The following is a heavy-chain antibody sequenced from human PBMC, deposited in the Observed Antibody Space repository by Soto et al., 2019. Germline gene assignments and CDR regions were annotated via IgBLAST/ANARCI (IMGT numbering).Heavy chain of an antibody. CDR2: INPSGGDS. CDR3: ARGLGSGSYYLY. Sequence: QVQLVQSGAEVKKPGASVKVSCKASGYTFTSYRVHWVRQAPGQGLEWMGIINPSGGDSTYAQKFQGRVTMTRDTSTSTVYMELSSLRSEDTAVYYCARGLGSGSYYLYWGQGTLVTVSS. D-gene: IGHD3-10*01. CDR1: GYTFTSYR. J-gene: IGHJ4*02. V-gene: IGHV1-46*01.